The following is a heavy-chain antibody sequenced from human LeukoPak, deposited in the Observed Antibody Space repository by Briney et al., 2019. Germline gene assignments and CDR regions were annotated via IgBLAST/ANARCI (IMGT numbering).Heavy chain of an antibody. CDR2: ISLIGGGT. D-gene: IGHD4-17*01. V-gene: IGHV3-23*01. CDR1: GFTFSSYA. CDR3: ARVMNDYGDYVFDY. Sequence: EGSLRLSCAASGFTFSSYAMSWVRQPPGKGLEWVSTISLIGGGTYYADSVKGRFTISRDNSKNTVYLQMNSLRAEDTAVYYCARVMNDYGDYVFDYWGQGTLVTVSS. J-gene: IGHJ4*02.